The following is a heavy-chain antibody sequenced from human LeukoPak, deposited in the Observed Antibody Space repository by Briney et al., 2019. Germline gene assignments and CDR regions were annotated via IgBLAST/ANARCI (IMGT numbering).Heavy chain of an antibody. CDR1: GFTFSSYA. J-gene: IGHJ4*02. D-gene: IGHD4-17*01. V-gene: IGHV3-64*01. CDR3: ARVRAGYGDYDY. Sequence: PGGSLRLSCAASGFTFSSYAMHWVRQAPGKGREYVSAISSNGGSTYYANSVKGRFTISRDNSKNTLYLQVGSLRAEDMAVYYCARVRAGYGDYDYWGQGTLVTVSS. CDR2: ISSNGGST.